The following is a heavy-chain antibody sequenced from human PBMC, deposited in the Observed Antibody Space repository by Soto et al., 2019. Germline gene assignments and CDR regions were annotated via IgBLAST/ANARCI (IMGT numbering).Heavy chain of an antibody. Sequence: EVQLLESGGGLVQPGGSLRRSCAASGFSFSSYAMGWVRQAPGKGLEWVSIISGSGGDAYYADPVKGRFTISRDNSKDTVYLQMNSLRAEDTAVYYCARVRYGDYIDYWGQGTQVTVSS. J-gene: IGHJ4*02. V-gene: IGHV3-23*01. CDR2: ISGSGGDA. D-gene: IGHD2-21*02. CDR3: ARVRYGDYIDY. CDR1: GFSFSSYA.